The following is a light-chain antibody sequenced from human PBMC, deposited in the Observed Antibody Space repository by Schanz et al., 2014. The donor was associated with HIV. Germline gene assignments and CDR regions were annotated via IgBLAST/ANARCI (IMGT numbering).Light chain of an antibody. CDR2: GAS. CDR1: QSVNNNY. CDR3: QQYATAAFT. Sequence: IVLTQSPGTLSLSPGERATLSCRASQSVNNNYVAWYQQKPGQAPRVLIYGASSRATGVPNRFSGSGSGTDFTLTISRLEPEDFTVYYCQQYATAAFTFGPGTKVHIK. J-gene: IGKJ3*01. V-gene: IGKV3-20*01.